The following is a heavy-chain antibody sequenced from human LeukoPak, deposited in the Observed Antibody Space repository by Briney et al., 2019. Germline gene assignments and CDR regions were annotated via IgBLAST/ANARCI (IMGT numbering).Heavy chain of an antibody. CDR3: ARVGSGCFDY. Sequence: SETLSLTCTVSGXSISSYYWSWIRQPPGKGLEWIGYIYYSGNTNYNPSLKSRVTISIDTSMNQFSLKLSSVTAADTAVYYCARVGSGCFDYWGQGTLVTVSS. CDR1: GXSISSYY. D-gene: IGHD6-19*01. J-gene: IGHJ4*02. V-gene: IGHV4-59*01. CDR2: IYYSGNT.